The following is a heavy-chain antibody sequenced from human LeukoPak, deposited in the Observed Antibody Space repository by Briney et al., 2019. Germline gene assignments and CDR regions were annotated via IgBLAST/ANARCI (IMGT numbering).Heavy chain of an antibody. CDR1: GGSISSGSYY. CDR2: IYTSGST. CDR3: AREPRYCSSASCYDDAFDI. Sequence: PSQTLSLTCTVSGGSISSGSYYWSWIRQPAGKGLEWIGRIYTSGSTYYNPSLKSRVTISVDTSKNQFSLKLSSVTAADTAVYYCAREPRYCSSASCYDDAFDIWGQGTMVTVSS. D-gene: IGHD2-2*01. J-gene: IGHJ3*02. V-gene: IGHV4-61*02.